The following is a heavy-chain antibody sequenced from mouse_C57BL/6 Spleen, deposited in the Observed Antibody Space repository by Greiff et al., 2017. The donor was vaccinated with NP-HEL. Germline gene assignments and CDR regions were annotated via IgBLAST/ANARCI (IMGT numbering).Heavy chain of an antibody. D-gene: IGHD2-3*01. CDR1: GYTFTSYW. CDR3: ARWIHYAMDY. J-gene: IGHJ4*01. V-gene: IGHV1-52*01. CDR2: IDPSDSET. Sequence: QVHVKQPGAELVRPGSSVKLSCKASGYTFTSYWMHWVKQRPIQGLEWIGNIDPSDSETHYNQKFKDKATLTVDKSSSTAYMQLSSLTSEDSAVYYCARWIHYAMDYWGQGTSVTVSS.